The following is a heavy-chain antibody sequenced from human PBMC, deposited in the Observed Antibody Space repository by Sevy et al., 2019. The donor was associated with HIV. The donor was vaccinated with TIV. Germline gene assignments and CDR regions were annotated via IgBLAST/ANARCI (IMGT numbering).Heavy chain of an antibody. J-gene: IGHJ3*02. V-gene: IGHV1-18*01. D-gene: IGHD3-3*01. CDR2: ISAYNGNT. CDR1: GYTFTSYG. Sequence: ASVKVSCKASGYTFTSYGISWVRQAPGQGLEWMGWISAYNGNTNYAQKLQGRVTMTTDTSTSTAYMELRSLRSDDTAVYYCAREGECYDFWSGYSIDAFDIWGQGTMVTVSS. CDR3: AREGECYDFWSGYSIDAFDI.